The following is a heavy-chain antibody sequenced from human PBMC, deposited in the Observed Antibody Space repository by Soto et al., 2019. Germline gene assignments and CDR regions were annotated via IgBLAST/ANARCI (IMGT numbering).Heavy chain of an antibody. CDR1: GGSISSGGYY. Sequence: QVQLQESGPGLVKPSQTLSLTCTVSGGSISSGGYYWSWIRQHPGKGLEWIGYIYYSGSTYYNPSLKRQVTITVDTSKNQFALKLSSVTHADTAVYDCARSGSIYGPNPLIYWGQGTLVTVSS. V-gene: IGHV4-31*01. D-gene: IGHD5-18*01. J-gene: IGHJ4*02. CDR2: IYYSGST. CDR3: ARSGSIYGPNPLIY.